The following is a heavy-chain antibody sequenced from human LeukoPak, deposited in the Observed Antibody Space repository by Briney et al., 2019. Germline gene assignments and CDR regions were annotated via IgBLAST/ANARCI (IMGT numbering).Heavy chain of an antibody. V-gene: IGHV4-59*08. Sequence: SETLSLTCTVSGDSITSYYWSWIRQPPGKGLEWIGYIYYKGNTNSNPSLKSRVTISVDTSKNQFSLRLSSVTAADTAVYYCARLRAYYYDSSGYYNFDFWGQGTLVTVSS. CDR2: IYYKGNT. D-gene: IGHD3-22*01. CDR3: ARLRAYYYDSSGYYNFDF. CDR1: GDSITSYY. J-gene: IGHJ4*02.